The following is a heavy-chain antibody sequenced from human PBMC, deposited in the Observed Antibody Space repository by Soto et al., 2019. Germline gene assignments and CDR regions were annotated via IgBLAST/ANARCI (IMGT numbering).Heavy chain of an antibody. Sequence: GGSLRLSCAASGFTFSSYAMSWVRQAPGKGLEWVSAISGSGGSTYYADSVKGRFTISRDNSKNTLYLQMNSLRAEDTAVYYCVVQLWFGESNYCGQGTLLTVSS. J-gene: IGHJ4*02. V-gene: IGHV3-23*01. D-gene: IGHD3-10*01. CDR3: VVQLWFGESNY. CDR2: ISGSGGST. CDR1: GFTFSSYA.